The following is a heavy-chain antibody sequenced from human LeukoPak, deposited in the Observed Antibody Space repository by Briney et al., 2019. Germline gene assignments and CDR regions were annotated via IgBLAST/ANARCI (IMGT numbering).Heavy chain of an antibody. D-gene: IGHD3-9*01. V-gene: IGHV4-59*01. CDR1: GGSISSDY. Sequence: PSETLSLTCTVSGGSISSDYWSWIRQPPGKGLEWIGYIYYSGSTNYNPSLKSRVTISVDTSKNQFSLKLSSVTAADTAVYYCARMTCYYNVLTYYYYMHGWGKGTTVNVSS. CDR3: ARMTCYYNVLTYYYYMHG. J-gene: IGHJ6*03. CDR2: IYYSGST.